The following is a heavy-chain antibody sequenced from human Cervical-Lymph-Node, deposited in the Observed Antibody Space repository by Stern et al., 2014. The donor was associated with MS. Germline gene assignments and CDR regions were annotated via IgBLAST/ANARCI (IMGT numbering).Heavy chain of an antibody. Sequence: QLGQSGAEVKKPGASVKVSCKASGYTFTSYGISWVRQAPGQGLEWMGWISPYNGNTNSAQKVQDRVTMTTDTSTTTAFMELRSLRSDDTAVYFCARVEDEVGAPDYWGQGTLVTVSS. CDR1: GYTFTSYG. V-gene: IGHV1-18*01. CDR2: ISPYNGNT. CDR3: ARVEDEVGAPDY. D-gene: IGHD1-26*01. J-gene: IGHJ4*02.